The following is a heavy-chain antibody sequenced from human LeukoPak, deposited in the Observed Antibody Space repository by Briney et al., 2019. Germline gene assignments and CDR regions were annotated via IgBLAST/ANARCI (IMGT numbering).Heavy chain of an antibody. CDR1: GFTFSSYA. CDR2: ISSNGGST. Sequence: HAGGSLRLSCAASGFTFSSYAMSWVRQAPGKGLEYVSAISSNGGSTYYANSVKGRFTISRDNSKNTLYLQMGSLRAEDMAVYYCARGGELPYYYYGMDVWGQGTTVTVSS. D-gene: IGHD1-26*01. J-gene: IGHJ6*02. CDR3: ARGGELPYYYYGMDV. V-gene: IGHV3-64*01.